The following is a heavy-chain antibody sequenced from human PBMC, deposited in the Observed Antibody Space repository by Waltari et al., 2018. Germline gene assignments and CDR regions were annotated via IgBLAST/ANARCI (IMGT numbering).Heavy chain of an antibody. CDR2: ISSSSSYT. CDR3: ARVFGSSLPDY. J-gene: IGHJ4*02. CDR1: GFTFSDYY. D-gene: IGHD1-26*01. Sequence: QVQLVESGGGLVKPGGSLRLCCAASGFTFSDYYMSWLRQAPGKGLEWVSYISSSSSYTNYADSVKGRFTISRGNAKNSLYLQMNSLRAEDTAVYYCARVFGSSLPDYWGQGTLVTVSS. V-gene: IGHV3-11*06.